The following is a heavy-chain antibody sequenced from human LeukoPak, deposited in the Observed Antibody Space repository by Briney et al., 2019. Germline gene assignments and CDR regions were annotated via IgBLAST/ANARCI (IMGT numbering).Heavy chain of an antibody. D-gene: IGHD3-10*01. V-gene: IGHV1-18*01. Sequence: ASVKVSCKASGGTFSSYAISWVRQAPGQGLEWMGWISAYNGNTNYAQKLQGRVTMTTDTSTSTAYMELRSLRSDDTAVYYCARDSFGEAFDIWGQGTMVTVSS. CDR1: GGTFSSYA. CDR2: ISAYNGNT. CDR3: ARDSFGEAFDI. J-gene: IGHJ3*02.